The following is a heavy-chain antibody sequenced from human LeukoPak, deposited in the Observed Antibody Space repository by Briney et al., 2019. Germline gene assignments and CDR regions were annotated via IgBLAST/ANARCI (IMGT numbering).Heavy chain of an antibody. D-gene: IGHD3-10*01. J-gene: IGHJ5*02. CDR3: ATLYGSGSYYNPFSWFDP. CDR2: INPNSGGT. Sequence: ASVKVSCKASGYTFTGYYMHWVRQAPGQGLEWMGWINPNSGGTNYAWKFQGRVTMTRDTSISTAYMELSSLRSEDTAVYYCATLYGSGSYYNPFSWFDPWGQGTLVTVSS. V-gene: IGHV1-2*02. CDR1: GYTFTGYY.